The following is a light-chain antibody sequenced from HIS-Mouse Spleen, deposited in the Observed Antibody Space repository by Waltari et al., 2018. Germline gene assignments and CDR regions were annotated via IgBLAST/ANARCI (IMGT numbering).Light chain of an antibody. CDR3: YSTDSSGNHRV. CDR1: ALPKKY. CDR2: EDS. Sequence: SYELTQPPSVSVSPGQTARITCSGDALPKKYAYWYQQKSDQAPVLVIYEDSKRPSGIPERFHGSRSGTMATLTISGAQVEDEADYYCYSTDSSGNHRVFGGGTKLTVL. J-gene: IGLJ2*01. V-gene: IGLV3-10*01.